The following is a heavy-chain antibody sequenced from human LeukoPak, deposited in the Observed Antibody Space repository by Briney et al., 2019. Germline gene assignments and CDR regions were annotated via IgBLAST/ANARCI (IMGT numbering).Heavy chain of an antibody. J-gene: IGHJ6*02. D-gene: IGHD3-3*01. CDR3: ARGSPDEYYDYNTYYYYGMDV. CDR1: GGSISSGDYY. Sequence: SETLSLTCTVSGGSISSGDYYWSWIRQPPGKGLEWIGYIYYSGSTYYNPSLKSRVTISVDTSKNQFSLKLSSVTAADTAVYYCARGSPDEYYDYNTYYYYGMDVWGQGTTATVSS. V-gene: IGHV4-30-4*01. CDR2: IYYSGST.